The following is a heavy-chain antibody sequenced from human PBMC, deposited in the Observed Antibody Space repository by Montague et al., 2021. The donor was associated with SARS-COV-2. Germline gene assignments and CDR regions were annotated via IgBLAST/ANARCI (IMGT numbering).Heavy chain of an antibody. Sequence: SETLSLTCTVSGFSISTGYCRGWLRHPPGKGLEWIGSIYHRGSTXYHPSPKSRVTISVDTSKNQFSLKLCFVTAADTAVYYCASSYNSTGHVGYWGQGTLVTVSS. D-gene: IGHD3-22*01. CDR2: IYHRGST. CDR3: ASSYNSTGHVGY. CDR1: GFSISTGYC. V-gene: IGHV4-38-2*02. J-gene: IGHJ4*02.